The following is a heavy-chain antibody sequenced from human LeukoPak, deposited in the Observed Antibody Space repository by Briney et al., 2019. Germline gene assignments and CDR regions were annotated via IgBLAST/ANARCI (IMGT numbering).Heavy chain of an antibody. V-gene: IGHV3-23*01. CDR3: ARGVTVTTDF. CDR1: GFFFSNYD. Sequence: GGSLRLSCAASGFFFSNYDMNWVRQPPGRGLERVSGLTGSGGGTFYADSVKGRFTISRDNSKNTVYLQMNSLRGEDTAMYYCARGVTVTTDFWGQGTLVTVSS. CDR2: LTGSGGGT. D-gene: IGHD4-17*01. J-gene: IGHJ4*02.